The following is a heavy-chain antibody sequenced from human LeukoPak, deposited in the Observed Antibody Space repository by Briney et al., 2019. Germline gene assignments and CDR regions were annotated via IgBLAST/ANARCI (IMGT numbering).Heavy chain of an antibody. CDR2: IRSKANSYAT. J-gene: IGHJ4*02. CDR1: GFTFSGSA. V-gene: IGHV3-73*01. D-gene: IGHD5-12*01. CDR3: TTPKGYSGLLNWGGLV. Sequence: GGSLRLSCAASGFTFSGSAMHWVRQASGKGLEWVGRIRSKANSYATAYAASVKGRFTISRDDSKNTAYLQMNSLKTEDTAVYYCTTPKGYSGLLNWGGLVGGQGTLVTVSS.